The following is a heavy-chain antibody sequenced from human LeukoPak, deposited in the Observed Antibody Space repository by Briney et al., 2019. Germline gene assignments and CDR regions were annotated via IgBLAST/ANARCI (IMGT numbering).Heavy chain of an antibody. CDR2: IRYDGSNK. D-gene: IGHD2-2*01. CDR3: AKDRGCSSTSCGPSDV. J-gene: IGHJ6*04. V-gene: IGHV3-30*02. Sequence: GGSLRLSCAASGFTFSSYEMNWVRQAPGKGLEWVAFIRYDGSNKYYADSVKGRFTISRDNSKNTLYLQMNSLRAEDTAVYYCAKDRGCSSTSCGPSDVWGKGTTVTISS. CDR1: GFTFSSYE.